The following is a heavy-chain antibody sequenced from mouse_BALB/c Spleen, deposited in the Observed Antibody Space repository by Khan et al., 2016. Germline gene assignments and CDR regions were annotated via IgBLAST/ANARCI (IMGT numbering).Heavy chain of an antibody. J-gene: IGHJ3*01. D-gene: IGHD1-1*01. Sequence: EVKLEESGPDLVKPSQSLSLTCTVTGFSITSDYSWHWIRQFPGNKLEWMGYIHYSGSTNYNPSLKSRISITRDTSKNQFFLQLNSVTTEDTATFYWARDYYGGAPWFAYWGQGTLVTVSA. CDR2: IHYSGST. V-gene: IGHV3-1*02. CDR1: GFSITSDYS. CDR3: ARDYYGGAPWFAY.